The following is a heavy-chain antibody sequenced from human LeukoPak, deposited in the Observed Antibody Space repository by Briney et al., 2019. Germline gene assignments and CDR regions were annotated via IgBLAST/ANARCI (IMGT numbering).Heavy chain of an antibody. V-gene: IGHV3-23*01. CDR3: AKRYYDNSGWFDY. D-gene: IGHD3-22*01. CDR1: GFTFSSYA. Sequence: GGSLRLSCAASGFTFSSYAMSWVRQAPGKGLEWVSAISASSGGSPYFADSVKGRFTISRDNSKNTLYLQMNSLRAEDTAVYYCAKRYYDNSGWFDYWGQGTLVTVSS. J-gene: IGHJ4*02. CDR2: ISASSGGSP.